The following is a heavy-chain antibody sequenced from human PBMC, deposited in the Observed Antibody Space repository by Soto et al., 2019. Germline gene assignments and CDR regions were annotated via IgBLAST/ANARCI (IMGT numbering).Heavy chain of an antibody. CDR2: IYYSGST. J-gene: IGHJ4*02. V-gene: IGHV4-30-4*01. Sequence: QVQLQESGPGLVKPSQTLSLTCTVSGGSISSGDYYWSWIRQPPGKGLEWIGYIYYSGSTYYNPSRQSRVPISVDTSNNQFSLKLSSVTAADTAVYYCARVGGFGATTIDYWGQGTLVTVSS. D-gene: IGHD3-10*01. CDR1: GGSISSGDYY. CDR3: ARVGGFGATTIDY.